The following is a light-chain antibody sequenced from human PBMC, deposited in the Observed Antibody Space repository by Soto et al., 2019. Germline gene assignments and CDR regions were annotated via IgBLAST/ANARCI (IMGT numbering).Light chain of an antibody. CDR2: ATS. V-gene: IGKV3D-15*01. CDR3: QQYGDWPLT. J-gene: IGKJ4*01. Sequence: EIVVTQSPATLSVSPGERATLSCRASQSVGNNFAWYQQKPGQAPRLLIFATSTRATGVPARFSGSGSGTEFTLTISSLQSEDSAVYCCQQYGDWPLTFGGGAKVEIE. CDR1: QSVGNN.